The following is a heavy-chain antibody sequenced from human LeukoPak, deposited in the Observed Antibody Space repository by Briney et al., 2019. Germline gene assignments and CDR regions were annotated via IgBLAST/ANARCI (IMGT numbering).Heavy chain of an antibody. J-gene: IGHJ5*02. Sequence: SETLSLTCAVYGGSFSGYYWSWIRQPPGKGLEWIGEINHSGSTNYNPSLKSRVTISVDTSKNQFSLKLSSVTAADTAVYYCARGAVGYCSSTSCKRPFDPWGQGTLVTVSS. V-gene: IGHV4-34*01. CDR3: ARGAVGYCSSTSCKRPFDP. CDR2: INHSGST. D-gene: IGHD2-2*03. CDR1: GGSFSGYY.